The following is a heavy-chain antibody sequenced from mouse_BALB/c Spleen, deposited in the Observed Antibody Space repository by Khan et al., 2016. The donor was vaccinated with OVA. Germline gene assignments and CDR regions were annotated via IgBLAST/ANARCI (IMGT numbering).Heavy chain of an antibody. D-gene: IGHD2-14*01. Sequence: QVQLKQSGPGLVAPSQSLSITCTVSGFSLSRYNIHWVRQPPGKGLEWLGMIWGGGGTDYNSTLKSRLSISKDNSKSKVFLKMNSRQTDDSAMYNCARAYYRYDGDCAVDYWGQGTSVTVSS. J-gene: IGHJ4*01. CDR2: IWGGGGT. CDR3: ARAYYRYDGDCAVDY. V-gene: IGHV2-6-4*01. CDR1: GFSLSRYN.